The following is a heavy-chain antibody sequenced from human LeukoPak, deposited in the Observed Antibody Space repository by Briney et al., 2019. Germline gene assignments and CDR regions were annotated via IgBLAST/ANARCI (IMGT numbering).Heavy chain of an antibody. CDR1: GGSISSSSYY. Sequence: NPSETLSLTCTVSGGSISSSSYYWGWIRQPPGKGLEWIGSIYYSGSTYYNPSLKGRVIISVDTSKNQFSLKLSSVTAADTAVYYCARQYFLILSLYYFDYWGQGTLVTVSS. CDR2: IYYSGST. D-gene: IGHD3-10*02. CDR3: ARQYFLILSLYYFDY. J-gene: IGHJ4*02. V-gene: IGHV4-39*01.